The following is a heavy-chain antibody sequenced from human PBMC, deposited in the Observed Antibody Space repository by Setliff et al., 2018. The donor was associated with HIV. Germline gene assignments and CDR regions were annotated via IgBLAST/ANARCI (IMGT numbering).Heavy chain of an antibody. Sequence: GPTLVNPTQTLTLTCTFSGFSLSTSGMRVTWIRQPPGKALEWLARIDWDDDKFYSTSLKTRLTISKDTSKNQVVLTMTNMDPVDTATYYCARGPYGPPDAFDIWGQGTMVTVSS. D-gene: IGHD3-10*01. V-gene: IGHV2-70*04. J-gene: IGHJ3*02. CDR2: IDWDDDK. CDR1: GFSLSTSGMR. CDR3: ARGPYGPPDAFDI.